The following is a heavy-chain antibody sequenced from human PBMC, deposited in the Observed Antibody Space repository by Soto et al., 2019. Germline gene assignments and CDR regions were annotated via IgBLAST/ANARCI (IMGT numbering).Heavy chain of an antibody. CDR1: GYSITSGYY. J-gene: IGHJ4*02. CDR3: ARAPGDLMYYFDF. D-gene: IGHD7-27*01. Sequence: SETLSLTCAVSGYSITSGYYLVVVRHPPGKGLEWIGSIYHSGSTYNDPSLKSRVTISVDTSKNVFSLKLRSVTAADTAVYYCARAPGDLMYYFDFWGQGTLVTVSS. V-gene: IGHV4-38-2*01. CDR2: IYHSGST.